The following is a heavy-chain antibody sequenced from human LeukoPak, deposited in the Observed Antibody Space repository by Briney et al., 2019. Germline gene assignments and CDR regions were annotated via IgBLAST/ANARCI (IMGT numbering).Heavy chain of an antibody. CDR1: GYTFTSYD. D-gene: IGHD6-6*01. V-gene: IGHV1-8*01. CDR2: MNPNSGDT. J-gene: IGHJ4*02. CDR3: ARAHRRIAALEYYFDY. Sequence: ASVKVSCKASGYTFTSYDINWVRQATGQGLEWMGWMNPNSGDTGYAQKFRGRVTMTRNTSISTAYMELSSLRSEDTAVYYCARAHRRIAALEYYFDYWGQGTLVTVSS.